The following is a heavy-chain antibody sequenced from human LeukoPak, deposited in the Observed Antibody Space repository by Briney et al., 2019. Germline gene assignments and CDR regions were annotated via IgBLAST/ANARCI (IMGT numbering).Heavy chain of an antibody. CDR3: AKVFSRGAMIPLDY. D-gene: IGHD3-22*01. Sequence: GGSLRLSCAASGCTFSSYGMHWVRQAPGKGLEWVAFIRYDGSNKYYADSVKGRFTISRDNSKNTLYLQMNSLRAEDTAVYYCAKVFSRGAMIPLDYWGQGTLVTVSS. J-gene: IGHJ4*02. CDR1: GCTFSSYG. V-gene: IGHV3-30*02. CDR2: IRYDGSNK.